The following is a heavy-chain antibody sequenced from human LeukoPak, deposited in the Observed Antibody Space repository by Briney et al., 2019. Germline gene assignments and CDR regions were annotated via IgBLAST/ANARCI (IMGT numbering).Heavy chain of an antibody. V-gene: IGHV4-4*07. D-gene: IGHD6-13*01. J-gene: IGHJ4*02. CDR3: ARETTGAGTATPFDY. CDR1: GGSISNFY. CDR2: IYSSGST. Sequence: SETLSLTCTVSGGSISNFYWSWIRQPAGKTLEWIGRIYSSGSTNYNPSLKSRVTMSLDTSKNQFSLKLSSVTAADTAVYFCARETTGAGTATPFDYWGQGTLVTVSS.